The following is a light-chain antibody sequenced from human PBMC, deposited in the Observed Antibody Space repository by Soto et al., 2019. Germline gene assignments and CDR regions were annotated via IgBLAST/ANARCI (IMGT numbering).Light chain of an antibody. CDR3: QQRSNWPPIT. J-gene: IGKJ5*01. CDR1: QSVSSY. CDR2: DAS. V-gene: IGKV3-11*01. Sequence: EIVLRQPPVTLSLSPGERATLSCRASQSVSSYLAWYQQKPGQAPRLLIYDASNRATGIPARFSGGGSGTDFTLTIDNLEPEDFAIYYCQQRSNWPPITFGQGTRLEIK.